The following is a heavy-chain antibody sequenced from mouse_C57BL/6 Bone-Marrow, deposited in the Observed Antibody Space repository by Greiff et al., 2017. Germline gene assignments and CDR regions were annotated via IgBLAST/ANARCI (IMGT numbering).Heavy chain of an antibody. CDR1: GYTFTSYG. Sequence: QVHLKESGAELARPGASVKLSCKASGYTFTSYGISWVKQRTGQGLEWIGEIYPRSGNTYYNEKFKGKATLTADKSSSTAYMELRSLTSEDSAVYFCARSRYSNFYYAMDYWGQGTSVTVSS. CDR3: ARSRYSNFYYAMDY. D-gene: IGHD2-5*01. V-gene: IGHV1-81*01. J-gene: IGHJ4*01. CDR2: IYPRSGNT.